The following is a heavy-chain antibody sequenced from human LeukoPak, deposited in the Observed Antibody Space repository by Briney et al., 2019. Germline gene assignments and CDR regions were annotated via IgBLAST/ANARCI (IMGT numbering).Heavy chain of an antibody. Sequence: GGSLRLSCAVSGFTLSDYGMHWVRQTPGKGLEWVGVMSYNGNYEYYADSVKGRFTISRDDSKNTLYLQMNSLRGEDTALYYCAKALPGVAAAGIPFIDYWGQGTLVTVSS. CDR2: MSYNGNYE. V-gene: IGHV3-30*18. J-gene: IGHJ4*02. CDR3: AKALPGVAAAGIPFIDY. D-gene: IGHD6-13*01. CDR1: GFTLSDYG.